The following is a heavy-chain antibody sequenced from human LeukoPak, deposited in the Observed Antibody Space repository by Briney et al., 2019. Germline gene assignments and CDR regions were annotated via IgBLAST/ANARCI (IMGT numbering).Heavy chain of an antibody. CDR2: IKEDGSAT. Sequence: GGSLRLSCAASGFTFSTYWMTWVRQAPGKGPEWVANIKEDGSATYYVDSVKGRFTISRNNAKKSLYLQMNSLRAEDTAVYYCARDSPGYLAYDSWGQGTLVTVSS. V-gene: IGHV3-7*04. CDR3: ARDSPGYLAYDS. D-gene: IGHD1-1*01. J-gene: IGHJ5*01. CDR1: GFTFSTYW.